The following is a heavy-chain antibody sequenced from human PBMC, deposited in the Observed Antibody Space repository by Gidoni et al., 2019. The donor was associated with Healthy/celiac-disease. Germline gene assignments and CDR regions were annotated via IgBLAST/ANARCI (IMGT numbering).Heavy chain of an antibody. Sequence: EVQLVESGGGLVKPGGSLRLSCAASGFTFSSYSMNWVRQAPGKGLEWGSSISSSSSYIYYADSVKGRFTISRDNAKNSLYLQMNSLRAEDTAVYYCARDGSGSYWGTDYRGQGTLVTVSS. V-gene: IGHV3-21*01. D-gene: IGHD1-26*01. J-gene: IGHJ4*02. CDR1: GFTFSSYS. CDR2: ISSSSSYI. CDR3: ARDGSGSYWGTDY.